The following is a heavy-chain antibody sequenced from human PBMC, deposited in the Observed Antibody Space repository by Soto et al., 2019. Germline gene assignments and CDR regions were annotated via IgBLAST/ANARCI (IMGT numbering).Heavy chain of an antibody. CDR3: ARGGLHIVVVTAGAFDI. Sequence: PSETLSLTCTVSGGSISSGGYYWSWIRQHPGKGLEWIGYIYYSGSTYYNPSLKSRVTISVDTSKNQFSLKLSSVTAADTAVYYCARGGLHIVVVTAGAFDIWGQGTMVTVSS. CDR2: IYYSGST. D-gene: IGHD2-21*02. CDR1: GGSISSGGYY. J-gene: IGHJ3*02. V-gene: IGHV4-31*03.